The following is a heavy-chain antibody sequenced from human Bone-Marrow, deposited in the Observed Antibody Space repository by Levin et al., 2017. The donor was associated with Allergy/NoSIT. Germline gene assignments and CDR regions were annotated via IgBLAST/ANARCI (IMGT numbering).Heavy chain of an antibody. CDR3: TRDRGEWGQFYFDY. V-gene: IGHV3-33*05. D-gene: IGHD1-26*01. J-gene: IGHJ4*02. CDR2: ISYDESHK. Sequence: GGSLRLSCAASGFTFSAYGMHWVRQAPGRGLEWVAVISYDESHKYYADSVKGRFTISRDNSKNTLYLQMNRLRAEDTAVYYCTRDRGEWGQFYFDYWGQGTLVTVSS. CDR1: GFTFSAYG.